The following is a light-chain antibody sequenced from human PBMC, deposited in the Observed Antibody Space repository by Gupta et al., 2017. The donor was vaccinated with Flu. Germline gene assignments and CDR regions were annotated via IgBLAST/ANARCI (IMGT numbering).Light chain of an antibody. CDR3: AHWDDILDGPV. CDR2: QSN. J-gene: IGLJ2*01. Sequence: SVLTQPPSASATPRQRVNISCPGTWSHSASDTASWYQQIPGAAPKVLIYQSNHRASGAPARFSGAKSGASASLFIDGLQSEDEGIYYCAHWDDILDGPVFGGGTRLTVL. V-gene: IGLV1-44*01. CDR1: WSHSASDT.